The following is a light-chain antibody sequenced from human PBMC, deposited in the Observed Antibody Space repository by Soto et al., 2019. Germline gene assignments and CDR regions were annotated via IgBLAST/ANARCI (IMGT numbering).Light chain of an antibody. J-gene: IGLJ1*01. Sequence: TVTISCTRSSGSIASNYVQWYQQRPGSAPTTVIYEDNQRPSGVPDRFSGSIDSSSNSASLTISGLKTEDEADYYCQSYVSSNYVFGTGTKVTVL. CDR2: EDN. CDR1: SGSIASNY. CDR3: QSYVSSNYV. V-gene: IGLV6-57*03.